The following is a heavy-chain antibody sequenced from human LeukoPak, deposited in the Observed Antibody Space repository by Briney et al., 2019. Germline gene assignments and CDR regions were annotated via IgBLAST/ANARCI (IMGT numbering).Heavy chain of an antibody. CDR1: GFTFSAYA. CDR2: INSNGGST. D-gene: IGHD5/OR15-5a*01. CDR3: ARERYSVNDFDAFDI. J-gene: IGHJ3*02. V-gene: IGHV3-64*01. Sequence: GGSLRLSCSASGFTFSAYAMHWVRQAPGKGLEYVSGINSNGGSTYYANSVKGRFTISRDNSKNTLYLQMGSLRAEDMAVYHCARERYSVNDFDAFDIWGQGTMVTVSS.